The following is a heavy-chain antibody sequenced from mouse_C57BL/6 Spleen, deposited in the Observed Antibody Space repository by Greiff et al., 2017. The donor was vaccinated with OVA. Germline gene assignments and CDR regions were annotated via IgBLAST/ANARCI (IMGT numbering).Heavy chain of an antibody. D-gene: IGHD1-1*02. J-gene: IGHJ2*01. V-gene: IGHV1-53*01. CDR2: INPSNGGT. CDR3: ARYGGNYDYFDY. Sequence: VQLQQPGTELVKPGASVKLSCKASGYTFTSYWMHWVKQWPGQGLEWIGNINPSNGGTNYNEKFKSKATLTVDKSSSTAYMQLSSLTSEDSAVYYCARYGGNYDYFDYWGQGTTLTVSS. CDR1: GYTFTSYW.